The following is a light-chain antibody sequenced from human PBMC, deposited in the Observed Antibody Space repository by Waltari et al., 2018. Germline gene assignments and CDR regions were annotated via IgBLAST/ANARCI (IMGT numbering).Light chain of an antibody. CDR2: DVN. CDR3: CSYAGSYTYV. Sequence: QSALAQPRSVSGSPGQSVTISCTGSSSNVGGYNYVSWYQQYPGQAPKLMLYDVNKRPSGVPYRFSGSKSGDTASLTISGLQAEDEADYYCCSYAGSYTYVFGTGTKVTV. CDR1: SSNVGGYNY. J-gene: IGLJ1*01. V-gene: IGLV2-11*01.